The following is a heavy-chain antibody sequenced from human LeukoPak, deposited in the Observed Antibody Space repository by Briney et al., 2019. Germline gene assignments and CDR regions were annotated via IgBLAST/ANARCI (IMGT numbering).Heavy chain of an antibody. V-gene: IGHV1-69*13. J-gene: IGHJ4*02. CDR2: IIPIFGTA. CDR3: AREGPIGQYFDY. Sequence: GASVKVSCKASGGTFSSYAISWVRQAPGQGLEWMGGIIPIFGTANYAQKFQGRVTITADESTSTAYMELSSLRSEDTAVYYCAREGPIGQYFDYWGQGTLVTVSS. CDR1: GGTFSSYA.